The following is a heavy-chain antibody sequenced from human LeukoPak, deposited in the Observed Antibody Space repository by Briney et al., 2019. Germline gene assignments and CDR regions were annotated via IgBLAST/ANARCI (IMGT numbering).Heavy chain of an antibody. CDR2: IKHGASEK. CDR1: GFTFSSYW. D-gene: IGHD3-10*01. CDR3: ARGYGSRSYTPTKN. V-gene: IGHV3-7*04. Sequence: PGGSLRLSCAASGFTFSSYWMSWVRQAPGKGLEWVANIKHGASEKYYVDSVEGRFTISRDDAKNSLYLEMNSLRVEDTAVYYCARGYGSRSYTPTKNWGQGVLVTVSS. J-gene: IGHJ4*02.